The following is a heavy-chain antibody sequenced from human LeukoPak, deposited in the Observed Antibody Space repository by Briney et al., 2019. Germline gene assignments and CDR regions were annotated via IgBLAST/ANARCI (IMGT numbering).Heavy chain of an antibody. CDR2: IYYSGST. D-gene: IGHD2-15*01. V-gene: IGHV4-59*01. CDR3: ARVVANYYYGMDV. Sequence: PSETLSLTCTVSGGSISSYYWSWIWQPPGKRLEWIGYIYYSGSTNYNPSLKSRVTISVDTSKNHFSLKLSSVTAADTAVYYCARVVANYYYGMDVWGQGTTVTVSS. J-gene: IGHJ6*02. CDR1: GGSISSYY.